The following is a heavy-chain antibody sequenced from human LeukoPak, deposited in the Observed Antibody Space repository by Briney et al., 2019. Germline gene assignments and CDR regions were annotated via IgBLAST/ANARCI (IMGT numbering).Heavy chain of an antibody. V-gene: IGHV4-4*02. Sequence: SETLSLTCTVSGDSINSLDLWSWVRQPPGKGLEWIGEMYLSGTTHSNPSVKSRVTITIDKSKNQFFLNLSSVTAADTAVYYCAGLVGRYSSGLYYYYFDYWGQGTLVTVSS. CDR3: AGLVGRYSSGLYYYYFDY. CDR1: GDSINSLDL. J-gene: IGHJ4*02. CDR2: MYLSGTT. D-gene: IGHD3-22*01.